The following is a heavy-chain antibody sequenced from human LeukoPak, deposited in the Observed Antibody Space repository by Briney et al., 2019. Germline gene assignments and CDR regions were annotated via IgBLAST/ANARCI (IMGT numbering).Heavy chain of an antibody. CDR1: GFTFSSYW. D-gene: IGHD3-16*01. V-gene: IGHV3-7*04. J-gene: IGHJ4*02. Sequence: PGGSLRLSCAASGFTFSSYWMSWVRQAPGKGLEWVANIKNDGSEKYYVDSVKGRFTISRDNSKKSLYLQMNTLRAEGTAVYYCARDYVGYWGQGTLVTVSS. CDR2: IKNDGSEK. CDR3: ARDYVGY.